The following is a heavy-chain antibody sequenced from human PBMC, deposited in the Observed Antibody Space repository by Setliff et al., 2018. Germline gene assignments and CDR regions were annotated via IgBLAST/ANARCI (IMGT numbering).Heavy chain of an antibody. CDR2: INPNIGDT. V-gene: IGHV1-2*02. CDR3: ARGNYGDPDY. CDR1: AYTFSGYY. J-gene: IGHJ4*02. D-gene: IGHD4-17*01. Sequence: ASVKVSCKTSAYTFSGYYIHWVRQAPGQGLQWMGWINPNIGDTNYAPKFQGRVTMTRDTSTSTVYMEIRSLRSDDTAVYYCARGNYGDPDYWGQGTLVTVSS.